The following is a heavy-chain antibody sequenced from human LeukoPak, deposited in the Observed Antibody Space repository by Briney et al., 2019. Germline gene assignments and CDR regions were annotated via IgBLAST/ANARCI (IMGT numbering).Heavy chain of an antibody. CDR2: ISYDGSNK. D-gene: IGHD5-18*01. J-gene: IGHJ4*02. Sequence: GGSLRLSCAASGFTFSSYAMHWVRQAPGKGLEWVAVISYDGSNKYYADSVKGRFTISRDNSKNTPYLQMNSLRAEDTAVYYCASMVTSYFDYWGQGTLVTVSS. V-gene: IGHV3-30*04. CDR3: ASMVTSYFDY. CDR1: GFTFSSYA.